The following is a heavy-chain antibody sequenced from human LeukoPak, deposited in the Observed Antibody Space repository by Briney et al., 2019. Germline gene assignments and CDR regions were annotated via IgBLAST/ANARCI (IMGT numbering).Heavy chain of an antibody. J-gene: IGHJ4*02. CDR3: ARDDYGETFDY. D-gene: IGHD4-17*01. CDR2: ISGLGGST. V-gene: IGHV3-23*01. Sequence: ETLSLTCAVYGGSFSGYYWSWVRQAPGKGLEWVSAISGLGGSTYYADSVKGRFTIPRDNSKNTLYLQMNSLRAEDTAVYYCARDDYGETFDYWGQGTLVTVSS. CDR1: GGSFSGYY.